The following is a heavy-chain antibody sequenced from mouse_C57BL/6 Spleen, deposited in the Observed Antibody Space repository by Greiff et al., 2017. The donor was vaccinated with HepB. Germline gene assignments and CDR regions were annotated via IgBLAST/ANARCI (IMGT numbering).Heavy chain of an antibody. V-gene: IGHV14-1*01. CDR3: TPVVAPFAY. J-gene: IGHJ3*01. CDR2: IDPEDGDT. D-gene: IGHD1-1*01. Sequence: EVQLQQSGAELVRPGASVKLSCTASGFNIKDYYMHWVKQRPEQGLEWIGRIDPEDGDTEYALKFQGKATLTADTSSNTAYLQLSSLTSEDTAVYYCTPVVAPFAYWGQGTLVTVSA. CDR1: GFNIKDYY.